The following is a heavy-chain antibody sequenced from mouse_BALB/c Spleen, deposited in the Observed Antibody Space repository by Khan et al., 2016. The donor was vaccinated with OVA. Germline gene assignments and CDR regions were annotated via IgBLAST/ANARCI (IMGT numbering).Heavy chain of an antibody. CDR3: ARRYYYGHWYFDV. V-gene: IGHV3-2*02. D-gene: IGHD1-1*01. J-gene: IGHJ1*01. Sequence: EVQHQESGPGLVKPSQSLSLTCTVTGYSITSDYAWNWIRQFPGNKLEWMGYISYSGSANYNPSLKSRISITRDTSENQFFLQLNSVTTEDSATYYCARRYYYGHWYFDVWGAGTTVTVSS. CDR1: GYSITSDYA. CDR2: ISYSGSA.